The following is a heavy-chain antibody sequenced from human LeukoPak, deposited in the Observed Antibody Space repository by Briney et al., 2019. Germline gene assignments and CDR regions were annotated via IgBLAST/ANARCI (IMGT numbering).Heavy chain of an antibody. CDR2: IKSKTDGGTT. J-gene: IGHJ5*02. Sequence: GGSLRLSCAASGFTFSDYYMSWIRQAPGKGLEWVGRIKSKTDGGTTDYAAPVKGRFSISRDDSKNTLYLQMNSLNTEDTAVYYCTTAGDPPRGYCSSTSCYWSAPWGQGTLVTVSS. CDR3: TTAGDPPRGYCSSTSCYWSAP. CDR1: GFTFSDYY. V-gene: IGHV3-15*01. D-gene: IGHD2-2*01.